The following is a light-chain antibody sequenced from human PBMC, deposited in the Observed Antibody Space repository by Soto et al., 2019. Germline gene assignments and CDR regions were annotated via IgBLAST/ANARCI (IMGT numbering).Light chain of an antibody. J-gene: IGKJ3*01. CDR1: QSVGNNF. CDR2: GAS. Sequence: IVLTQSPGTLSLSPGERATLSCRASQSVGNNFLAWYQQKPGQAPRLLIYGASSRATGIPDRFSGSGSGTDFTLTISRLEPDDFAGYYCQQCGSSPLFTFGPGTRVDI. CDR3: QQCGSSPLFT. V-gene: IGKV3-20*01.